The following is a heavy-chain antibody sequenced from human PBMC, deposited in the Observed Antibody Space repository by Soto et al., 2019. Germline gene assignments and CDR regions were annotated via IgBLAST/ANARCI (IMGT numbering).Heavy chain of an antibody. J-gene: IGHJ5*02. V-gene: IGHV4-4*07. D-gene: IGHD7-27*01. CDR2: FYTSGNT. Sequence: PSETRSPTCTVAGGSVSGYYWSWIRQPAGKGLEWIGRFYTSGNTNYNPSLKSRVTMSLETSKNQFSLKLSSVTAADTAVYFCASDSTGWFDPWGQGTLVTVSS. CDR3: ASDSTGWFDP. CDR1: GGSVSGYY.